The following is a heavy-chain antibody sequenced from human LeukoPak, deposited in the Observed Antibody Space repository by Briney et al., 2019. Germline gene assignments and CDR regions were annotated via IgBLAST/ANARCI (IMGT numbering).Heavy chain of an antibody. D-gene: IGHD1-26*01. Sequence: GGSLRLSCAASGFTFSSYGMHWVRQAPGKGLEWVAVIWYGGSNKYYADSVKGRFTISRDNSKNTLYLQMNSLRAEDTAVYYCARDLAYSGSYWTTYYFDYWGQGTLVTVSS. V-gene: IGHV3-33*01. CDR1: GFTFSSYG. J-gene: IGHJ4*02. CDR3: ARDLAYSGSYWTTYYFDY. CDR2: IWYGGSNK.